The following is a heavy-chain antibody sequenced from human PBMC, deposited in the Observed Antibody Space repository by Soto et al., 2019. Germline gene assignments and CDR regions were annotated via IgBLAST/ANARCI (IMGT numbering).Heavy chain of an antibody. D-gene: IGHD3-16*01. Sequence: QVQLVESGGGVAQPGRSLRLSCAASGFTFSSYGMNWVRQGPGKGLEWVAVMSNDGSNKYYADSVTGRFTSSRDNSKNTLYLQMDSLRAEDTAVYFCAKGGDKSAYFALDYWGQGTLVTVSS. CDR2: MSNDGSNK. J-gene: IGHJ4*02. CDR3: AKGGDKSAYFALDY. V-gene: IGHV3-30*18. CDR1: GFTFSSYG.